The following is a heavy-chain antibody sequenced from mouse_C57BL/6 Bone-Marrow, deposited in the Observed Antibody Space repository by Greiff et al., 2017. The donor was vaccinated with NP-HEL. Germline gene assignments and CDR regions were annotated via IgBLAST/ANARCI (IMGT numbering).Heavy chain of an antibody. D-gene: IGHD3-3*01. Sequence: QVQLKQSGAELVRPGASVKLSCKASGYTFTDYYINWVKQRPGQGLEWIARIYPGSGNTYYNEKFKGKATLTAEKSSSTAYMQLSSLTSEDSAVYFCARRGRGAWFAYWGQGTLVTVSA. V-gene: IGHV1-76*01. CDR2: IYPGSGNT. J-gene: IGHJ3*01. CDR1: GYTFTDYY. CDR3: ARRGRGAWFAY.